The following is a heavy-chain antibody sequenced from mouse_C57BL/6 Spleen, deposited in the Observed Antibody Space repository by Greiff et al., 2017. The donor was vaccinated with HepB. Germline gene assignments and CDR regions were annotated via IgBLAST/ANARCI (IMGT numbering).Heavy chain of an antibody. J-gene: IGHJ4*01. CDR1: GFTFTDYY. Sequence: EVKLVESGGGLVQPGGSLSLSCAASGFTFTDYYMSWVRQPPGKALEWLGFIRNKANGYTTEYSASVKGRFTISRDNSQSILYLQMNALRAEDSATYYCARYRGYYSNYVDAMDYWGQGTSVTVSS. D-gene: IGHD2-5*01. CDR2: IRNKANGYTT. V-gene: IGHV7-3*01. CDR3: ARYRGYYSNYVDAMDY.